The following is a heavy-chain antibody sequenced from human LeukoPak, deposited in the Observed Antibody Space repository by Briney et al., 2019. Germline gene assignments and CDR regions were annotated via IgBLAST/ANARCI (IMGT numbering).Heavy chain of an antibody. Sequence: PSETLSLTCTVSGGSISSGGYYWSWIRQHPGKGLEWIGYFYYSGSTYYNPSLKSRVTISVDTSKNQFSLKLNSVTPEDTAVYYCARDRYGSGLLGNPNWFDPWGQGTLVTVSS. CDR2: FYYSGST. CDR3: ARDRYGSGLLGNPNWFDP. CDR1: GGSISSGGYY. D-gene: IGHD3-10*01. V-gene: IGHV4-31*03. J-gene: IGHJ5*02.